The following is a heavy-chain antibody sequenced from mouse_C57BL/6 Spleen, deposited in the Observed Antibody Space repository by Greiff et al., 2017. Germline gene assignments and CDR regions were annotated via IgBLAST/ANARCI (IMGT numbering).Heavy chain of an antibody. D-gene: IGHD1-1*01. CDR3: AREGITTVVAPYAMDY. V-gene: IGHV3-6*01. Sequence: EVKLQESGPGLVKPSQSLSLTCSVTGYSITSGYYWNWIRQFPGNKLEWMGYISYDGSKNYNPSLKNRISITPDTSKNQFFLKLNSVTTEDTATYYCAREGITTVVAPYAMDYWGQGTSVTVSS. J-gene: IGHJ4*01. CDR1: GYSITSGYY. CDR2: ISYDGSK.